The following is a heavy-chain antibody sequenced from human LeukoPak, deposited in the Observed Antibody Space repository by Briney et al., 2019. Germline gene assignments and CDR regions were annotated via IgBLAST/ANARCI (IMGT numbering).Heavy chain of an antibody. J-gene: IGHJ6*03. V-gene: IGHV4-59*01. Sequence: NPSETLSLTCTVSGGSISSYYWSWIRQPPGKGLEWIGYIYYSGSTNYNPSLKSRVTISVDTSKNQFSLKLSSVTAADTAVYYCARVHYDSSGYYFDYYYYYMDVWGKGTTATVSS. CDR1: GGSISSYY. CDR3: ARVHYDSSGYYFDYYYYYMDV. D-gene: IGHD3-22*01. CDR2: IYYSGST.